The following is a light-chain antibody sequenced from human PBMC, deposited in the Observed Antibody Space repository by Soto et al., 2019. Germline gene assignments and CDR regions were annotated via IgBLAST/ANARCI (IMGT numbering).Light chain of an antibody. CDR2: GAS. Sequence: GVPRWRATGSVSRGERATLSCRASQSVSSNLAWYQQTPGQAPRLLIYGASTRATGIPARFSGSGSGTWFTLAISILQSEDFSVYYSQLYKGWLEAVGQGTKVDIK. CDR3: QLYKGWLEA. V-gene: IGKV3-15*01. J-gene: IGKJ1*01. CDR1: QSVSSN.